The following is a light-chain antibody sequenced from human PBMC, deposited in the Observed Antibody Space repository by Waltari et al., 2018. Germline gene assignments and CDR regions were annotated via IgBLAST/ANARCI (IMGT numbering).Light chain of an antibody. CDR3: QQYDNWLGT. CDR1: QSIRSN. J-gene: IGKJ1*01. V-gene: IGKV3-15*01. CDR2: GAS. Sequence: EIVMTQTPATLSVFPGERATLSCRASQSIRSNLAWYQHKPGQAPRLLIYGASTSATGIPARFSGNGSGTEFTLTISSLQSEDFAVYFCQQYDNWLGTFGQGTKVEIK.